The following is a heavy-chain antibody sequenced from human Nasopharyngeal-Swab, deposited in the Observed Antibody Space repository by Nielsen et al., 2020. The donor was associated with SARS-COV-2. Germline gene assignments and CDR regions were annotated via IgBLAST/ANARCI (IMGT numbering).Heavy chain of an antibody. CDR2: LKSGGGT. D-gene: IGHD3-22*01. CDR3: AKAGGITMIVVVRRYYFDY. J-gene: IGHJ4*02. V-gene: IGHV3-53*01. CDR1: GFTVNSNF. Sequence: GESLKISCVASGFTVNSNFVSWVRQAPGKGLEWVSLLKSGGGTFYADSVRGRFTISRDNSKNTLYLQMNSLRAEDTAVYYCAKAGGITMIVVVRRYYFDYWGQGTLVTVSS.